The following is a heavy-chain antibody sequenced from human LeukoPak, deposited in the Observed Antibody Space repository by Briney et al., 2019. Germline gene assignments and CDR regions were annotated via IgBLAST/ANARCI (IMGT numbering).Heavy chain of an antibody. J-gene: IGHJ4*02. CDR2: ISSSSSYT. Sequence: GGSLRLSCAASGFTFSDYYMSWIRQAPGKGLEWVSYISSSSSYTNYADSVKGRFTISGDNAKNSLYLQMNSLRAEDTAVYYCARMRSYYGSGSYSTFDYWGQGTLVTVPS. V-gene: IGHV3-11*06. D-gene: IGHD3-10*01. CDR1: GFTFSDYY. CDR3: ARMRSYYGSGSYSTFDY.